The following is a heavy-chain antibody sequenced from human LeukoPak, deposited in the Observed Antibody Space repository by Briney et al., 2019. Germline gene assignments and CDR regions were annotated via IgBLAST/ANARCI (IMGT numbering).Heavy chain of an antibody. V-gene: IGHV1-2*02. CDR2: INPNSGGT. CDR1: GYTFTSYD. CDR3: ARGGNFLTGYYWTTPLFQKPYYFDY. Sequence: ASVKVSCKAPGYTFTSYDINWVRQATGQGLEWMGWINPNSGGTNYAQKFQGRVTMTRDTSISTAYMELSRLRSDDTAVYYCARGGNFLTGYYWTTPLFQKPYYFDYWGQGTLVTVSS. J-gene: IGHJ4*02. D-gene: IGHD3-9*01.